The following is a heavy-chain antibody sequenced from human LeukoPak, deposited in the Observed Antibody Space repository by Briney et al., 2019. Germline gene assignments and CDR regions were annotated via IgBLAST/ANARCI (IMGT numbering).Heavy chain of an antibody. D-gene: IGHD6-13*01. CDR2: ISVYNGNT. V-gene: IGHV1-18*01. J-gene: IGHJ4*02. CDR3: ARCSGAPGVYSSSWPFDY. CDR1: GYNLNNHG. Sequence: GASVNVSRKASGYNLNNHGINWVRQAPGQGLEWMGWISVYNGNTHYTQKLQGRVTLTTDTSTNTAYIEPRSLRSDDTAVYYCARCSGAPGVYSSSWPFDYWGQGTLVTVST.